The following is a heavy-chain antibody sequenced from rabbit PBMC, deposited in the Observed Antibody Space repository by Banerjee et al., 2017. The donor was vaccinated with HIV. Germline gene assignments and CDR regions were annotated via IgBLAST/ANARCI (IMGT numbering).Heavy chain of an antibody. CDR2: IDSGDGRT. CDR1: GFSFSSYYY. D-gene: IGHD1-1*01. Sequence: QSLEESGGDLVKPGASLTLTCTASGFSFSSYYYMCWVRQAPGKGLEWIGCIDSGDGRTYYASWAKGRFTISKTSSTTVTLQMTSLTAADTATYFCARRESTSSGYSYAYDLNLWGPGTLV. J-gene: IGHJ4*01. V-gene: IGHV1S40*01. CDR3: ARRESTSSGYSYAYDLNL.